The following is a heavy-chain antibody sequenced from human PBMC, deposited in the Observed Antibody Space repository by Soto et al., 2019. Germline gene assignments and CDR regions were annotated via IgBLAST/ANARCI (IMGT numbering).Heavy chain of an antibody. J-gene: IGHJ5*02. CDR2: INAGNGNT. CDR1: GYIFTIYA. D-gene: IGHD6-19*01. CDR3: ARIFSGWSGFDP. Sequence: ASVKVSCKASGYIFTIYAMHWVRQAPGQRLQWMGWINAGNGNTNYSQKFQGRVTIPRDTSASTAYMELSSRRSEDTAVYYCARIFSGWSGFDPWGQGTLVTVSS. V-gene: IGHV1-3*01.